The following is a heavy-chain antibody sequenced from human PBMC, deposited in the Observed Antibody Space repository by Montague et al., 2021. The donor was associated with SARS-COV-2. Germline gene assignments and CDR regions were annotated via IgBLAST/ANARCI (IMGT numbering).Heavy chain of an antibody. Sequence: SLRLSCAASGFRFSDYYKSWIRQAPGKGPEWVSDISSSSTYTSSADSVKGRFTISRDNAKNSLYLHLNSLRAEDTAVYYCARGGGRYNWNYEGGFDLWGRGTLVTVSS. CDR3: ARGGGRYNWNYEGGFDL. J-gene: IGHJ2*01. CDR1: GFRFSDYY. V-gene: IGHV3-11*06. CDR2: ISSSSTYT. D-gene: IGHD1-7*01.